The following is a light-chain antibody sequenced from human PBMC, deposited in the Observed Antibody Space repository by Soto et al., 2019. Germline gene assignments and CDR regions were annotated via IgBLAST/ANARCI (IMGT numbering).Light chain of an antibody. V-gene: IGLV2-8*01. CDR1: SSDVGDYNF. J-gene: IGLJ2*01. CDR2: EVS. Sequence: QSALTQPASVSGSPGQSIIISCTGTSSDVGDYNFVSWYQQHPGKAPKLMIYEVSNRPSGVPDRFSGSKSGNTASLTVSGLQAEDEADYYCSSYAGNNNLLFGGGTKLTVL. CDR3: SSYAGNNNLL.